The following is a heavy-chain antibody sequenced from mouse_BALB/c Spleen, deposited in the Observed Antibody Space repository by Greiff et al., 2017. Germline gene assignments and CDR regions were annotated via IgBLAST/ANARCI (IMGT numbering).Heavy chain of an antibody. CDR2: INSNGGST. CDR3: ARSYYGNYYYAMDY. D-gene: IGHD2-10*01. Sequence: EVQGVESGGGLVQPGGSLKLSCAASGFTFSSYGMSWVRQTPDKRLELVATINSNGGSTYYPDSVKGRFTISRDNAKNTLYLQMSSLKSEDTAMYYCARSYYGNYYYAMDYWGQGTSVTVSS. J-gene: IGHJ4*01. CDR1: GFTFSSYG. V-gene: IGHV5-6-3*01.